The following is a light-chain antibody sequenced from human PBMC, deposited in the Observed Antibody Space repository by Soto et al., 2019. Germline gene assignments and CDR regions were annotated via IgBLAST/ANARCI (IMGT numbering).Light chain of an antibody. CDR2: GAS. J-gene: IGKJ2*01. CDR1: QSVSNNY. CDR3: QQYGSSPPYT. V-gene: IGKV3-20*01. Sequence: EIVLTQSPGTLSLSPGDRATLSCRASQSVSNNYLAWYQQRPGQAPRLLIYGASSRATGIPDRFSGSGSGTDFTLTISRLEPEDFAVYYCQQYGSSPPYTFGQGTKLEIK.